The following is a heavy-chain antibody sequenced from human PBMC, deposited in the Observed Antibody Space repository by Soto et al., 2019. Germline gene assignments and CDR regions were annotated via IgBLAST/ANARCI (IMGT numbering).Heavy chain of an antibody. J-gene: IGHJ4*02. Sequence: ASVKVSCKASGYTFTSYDINWVRQATGQGLEWMGWMNPNSGNTGYAQKFQGRVTMTRNTSISTAYMELSSLRSEDTAVYYCVWFGELFSENYFDYWGQGTLVTVSS. V-gene: IGHV1-8*01. D-gene: IGHD3-10*01. CDR1: GYTFTSYD. CDR2: MNPNSGNT. CDR3: VWFGELFSENYFDY.